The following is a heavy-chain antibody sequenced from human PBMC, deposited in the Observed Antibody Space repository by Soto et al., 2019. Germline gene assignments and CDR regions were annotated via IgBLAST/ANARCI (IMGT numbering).Heavy chain of an antibody. V-gene: IGHV4-4*02. Sequence: QVQLQESGPGLVKPSGTLSLTCADSSASTSNGNWWSWVRQPPGKGLEWIGEIHHSGSTTYNPSLKSRVTMSVDNSKNQFSLELTSVTAADTAVYYCARNGPYAQDFWGQGTLVTVST. CDR2: IHHSGST. CDR3: ARNGPYAQDF. D-gene: IGHD2-8*01. CDR1: SASTSNGNW. J-gene: IGHJ4*02.